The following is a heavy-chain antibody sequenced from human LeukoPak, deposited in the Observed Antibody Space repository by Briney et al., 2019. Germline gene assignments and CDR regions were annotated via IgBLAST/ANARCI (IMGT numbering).Heavy chain of an antibody. CDR2: INSDGSST. Sequence: TGGSLRLSCAASGFTVSSNYMSWVRQAPGKGLVWVSRINSDGSSTSYADSVKGRFTISRDNAKNTLYLQMNSLRAEDTAVYYCAREYSSGWYSFDYWGQGTLVTVSS. J-gene: IGHJ4*02. CDR1: GFTVSSNY. V-gene: IGHV3-74*01. D-gene: IGHD6-19*01. CDR3: AREYSSGWYSFDY.